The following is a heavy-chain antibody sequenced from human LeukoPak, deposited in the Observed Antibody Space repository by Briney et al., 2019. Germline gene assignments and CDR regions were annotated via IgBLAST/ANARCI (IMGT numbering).Heavy chain of an antibody. CDR3: AGRIAAAGTNYFDY. CDR1: GGSFSGYY. CDR2: INHSGST. D-gene: IGHD6-13*01. V-gene: IGHV4-34*01. Sequence: SETLSLTCAVYGGSFSGYYWSWIRQPPGKGLEWIGEINHSGSTNYNPSLKSRVTISVDTSKNQFSLKLSSVTAADTAVYYCAGRIAAAGTNYFDYWGQGTLVTVSS. J-gene: IGHJ4*02.